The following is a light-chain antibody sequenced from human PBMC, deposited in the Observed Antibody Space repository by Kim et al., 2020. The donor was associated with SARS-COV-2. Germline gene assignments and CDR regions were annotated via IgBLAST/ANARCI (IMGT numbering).Light chain of an antibody. V-gene: IGKV3-20*01. CDR1: QSVTSNY. CDR3: QQYGSSPLYT. J-gene: IGKJ2*01. Sequence: PGERPSRSCVTSQSVTSNYLAWNQQKPGEAPRLLIYGASNRATGIPDRFSGSGSGTDFTLTISSLEPEDFAMYYCQQYGSSPLYTFGQGTNLEI. CDR2: GAS.